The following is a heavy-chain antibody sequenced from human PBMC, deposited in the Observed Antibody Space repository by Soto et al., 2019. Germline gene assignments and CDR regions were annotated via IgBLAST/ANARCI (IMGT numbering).Heavy chain of an antibody. CDR2: IYYSGST. J-gene: IGHJ4*02. V-gene: IGHV4-31*03. CDR3: ARAQEWLLSLDY. CDR1: GGSISSGGYY. Sequence: SETLSLTCTVSGGSISSGGYYWSWIRQHPGKGLEWIGYIYYSGSTYYNPSLKSRVTISVDTSKNQFSLKLSSVTAADTAVYYCARAQEWLLSLDYWGQGTLVTVSS. D-gene: IGHD3-3*01.